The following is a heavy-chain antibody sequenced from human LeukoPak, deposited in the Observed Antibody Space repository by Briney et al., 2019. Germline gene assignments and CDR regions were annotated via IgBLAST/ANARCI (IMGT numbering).Heavy chain of an antibody. CDR2: IYYSGST. V-gene: IGHV4-59*12. J-gene: IGHJ4*02. CDR1: GVSISSYY. CDR3: ARAPQRYFGDY. D-gene: IGHD3-9*01. Sequence: SETLSLTCTVSGVSISSYYWSWIRQPPGKGLEWIGYIYYSGSTNYNPSLKSRVTISVDTSKNQFSLKLSSVTAADTAVYYCARAPQRYFGDYWGQGTLVTVSS.